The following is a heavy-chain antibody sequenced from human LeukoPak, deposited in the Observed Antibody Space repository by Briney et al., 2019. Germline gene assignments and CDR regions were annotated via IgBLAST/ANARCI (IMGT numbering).Heavy chain of an antibody. CDR1: GFTFSSYA. J-gene: IGHJ3*02. Sequence: GGSLRLSCAASGFTFSSYAMSWVRQAPGKGLEWVSAISGSGGSTYYADSVKGRFTISRDNSKNTLYLQMNSLRAEDTAVYYCKWLLLRPDAFDIWGQGQMSPSLQ. CDR2: ISGSGGST. V-gene: IGHV3-23*01. D-gene: IGHD3-22*01. CDR3: KWLLLRPDAFDI.